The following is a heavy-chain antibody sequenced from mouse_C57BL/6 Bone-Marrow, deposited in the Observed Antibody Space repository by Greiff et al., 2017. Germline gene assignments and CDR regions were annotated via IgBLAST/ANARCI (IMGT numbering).Heavy chain of an antibody. V-gene: IGHV1-26*01. CDR1: GYTFTDYY. D-gene: IGHD5-1*01. Sequence: EVQLQQSGPELVKPGASVKISCKASGYTFTDYYMNWVKQSHGKSLEWIGDINPNNGGTSYNQKFKGKATLTVDKSSSTAYMELRSLTSEDSAVYYCARECLLKQAWFAYWGQGTLVTVSA. CDR3: ARECLLKQAWFAY. J-gene: IGHJ3*01. CDR2: INPNNGGT.